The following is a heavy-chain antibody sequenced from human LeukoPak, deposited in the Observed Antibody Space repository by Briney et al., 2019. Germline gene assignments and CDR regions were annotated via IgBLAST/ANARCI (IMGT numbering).Heavy chain of an antibody. D-gene: IGHD3-10*02. CDR3: ARRVPGPQLGDYVTYYFDH. V-gene: IGHV4-4*08. CDR2: IYSSGTT. Sequence: SETLSLICTVSGGSISSSYWIWIRQPPGKGLEWVGYIYSSGTTKYNPSLKSRATISLDTSKSQLSLSPTSVTAADTAVYYCARRVPGPQLGDYVTYYFDHWGQGTLVIVSP. CDR1: GGSISSSY. J-gene: IGHJ4*02.